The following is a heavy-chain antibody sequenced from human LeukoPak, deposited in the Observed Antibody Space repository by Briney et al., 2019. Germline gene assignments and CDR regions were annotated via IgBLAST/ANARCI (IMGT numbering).Heavy chain of an antibody. J-gene: IGHJ4*02. CDR1: GGSISSYY. V-gene: IGHV4-4*07. Sequence: SETLSLTCSVSGGSISSYYWSWIRQPAGKGLEWIGRIYTSGSTNYNPSLKSRVTVSVDTSKNQFSLKLSSVTAADTAVYYCARQITYSSGWYYFDYWGQGTLVTVSS. D-gene: IGHD6-19*01. CDR3: ARQITYSSGWYYFDY. CDR2: IYTSGST.